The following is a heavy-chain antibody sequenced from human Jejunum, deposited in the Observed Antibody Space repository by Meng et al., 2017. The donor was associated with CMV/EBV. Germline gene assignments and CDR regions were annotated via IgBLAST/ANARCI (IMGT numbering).Heavy chain of an antibody. V-gene: IGHV4-4*07. CDR3: ARECVGEAYDCQWNYWFDP. D-gene: IGHD3-16*01. Sequence: QVPRHGSGPGLVRSSETLSLTCSVSGGPISGYYWSWVRQPAGKRLEWIGRFHPGGTTNYNPSLENRITVSVDSSKNQFFLKLTSVTAADTAIYYCARECVGEAYDCQWNYWFDPWGRGTLVTVSS. J-gene: IGHJ5*02. CDR1: GGPISGYY. CDR2: FHPGGTT.